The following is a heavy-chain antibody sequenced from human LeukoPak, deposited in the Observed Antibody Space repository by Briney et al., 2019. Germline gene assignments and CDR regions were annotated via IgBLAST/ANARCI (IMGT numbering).Heavy chain of an antibody. CDR1: GYTFTSYG. D-gene: IGHD5-18*01. Sequence: ASVKVSCKASGYTFTSYGISWVRQAPGQGLEWMGWINTNTGNPTYAQGFTGRFVFSLDTSVSTAYLQISSLKAEDTAVYYCARDNDWRQLWLNYWGQGTLVTVSS. V-gene: IGHV7-4-1*02. CDR3: ARDNDWRQLWLNY. CDR2: INTNTGNP. J-gene: IGHJ4*02.